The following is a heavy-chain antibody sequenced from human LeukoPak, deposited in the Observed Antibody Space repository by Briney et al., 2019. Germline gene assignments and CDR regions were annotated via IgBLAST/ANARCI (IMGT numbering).Heavy chain of an antibody. Sequence: SETLSLTCTVSGGSISSSSYYWGWIHQPPGKGLEWIGSIYYSGSTNYNPSLKSRVTISVDTSKNQFSLKLSSVTAADTAVYYCARDHERGYAYYYYYYGMDVWGQGTTVTVSS. CDR3: ARDHERGYAYYYYYYGMDV. CDR2: IYYSGST. V-gene: IGHV4-39*07. CDR1: GGSISSSSYY. J-gene: IGHJ6*02. D-gene: IGHD1-1*01.